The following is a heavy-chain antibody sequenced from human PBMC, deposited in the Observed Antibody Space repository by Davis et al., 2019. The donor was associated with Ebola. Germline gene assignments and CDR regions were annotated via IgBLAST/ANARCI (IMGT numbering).Heavy chain of an antibody. J-gene: IGHJ3*02. V-gene: IGHV3-30-3*01. CDR3: ARAQRIVGPLDAFDI. CDR2: ISYDGSNK. D-gene: IGHD1-26*01. CDR1: GFTFSSYA. Sequence: GGSLRLSCAASGFTFSSYAMHWVRQAPGKGLEWVAVISYDGSNKYYADPVKGRFTISRDNSKNTLYLQMNSLRAEDTAVYYCARAQRIVGPLDAFDIWGQGTMVTVSS.